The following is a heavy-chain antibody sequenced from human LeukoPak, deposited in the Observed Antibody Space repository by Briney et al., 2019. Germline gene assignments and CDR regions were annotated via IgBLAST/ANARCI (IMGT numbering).Heavy chain of an antibody. Sequence: GESLKISCKGSGYSFTSYWIGWVRQMPGKGLEWMGSIYPGDSDTRYSPSLQGQVTISADKSISTAYLQWSSLKASDTAMYYCARVVLPFARGPFAAWGQGTMVTVSS. J-gene: IGHJ3*01. CDR2: IYPGDSDT. V-gene: IGHV5-51*01. D-gene: IGHD3-3*02. CDR3: ARVVLPFARGPFAA. CDR1: GYSFTSYW.